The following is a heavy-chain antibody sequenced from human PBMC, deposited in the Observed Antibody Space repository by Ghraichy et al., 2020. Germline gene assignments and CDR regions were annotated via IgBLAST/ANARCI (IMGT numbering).Heavy chain of an antibody. D-gene: IGHD2-15*01. CDR2: VYYSGST. J-gene: IGHJ4*02. Sequence: GALSLTCTVSGGSIRDSSNYYWGWIRQSPAKVLEWIGSVYYSGSTYFNPTLKRRVTISVDTSENQFSLRMNSVTAADTAVYYGARHGWQALSASPDHFFDYWGQGILITVSS. CDR1: GGSIRDSSNYY. V-gene: IGHV4-39*01. CDR3: ARHGWQALSASPDHFFDY.